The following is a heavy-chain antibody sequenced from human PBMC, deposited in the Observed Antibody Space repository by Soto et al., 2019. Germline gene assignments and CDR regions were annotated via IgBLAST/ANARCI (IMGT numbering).Heavy chain of an antibody. Sequence: SVKGSCKASGGSFSSYAISWLLQAPGQGLEWMGGIIPIFGTANYAQKFQGRVTITADESTSTAYMELSSLRSEDTAVYYCARTYKYTSTWFSNFNSWGKGPRVTVSS. CDR2: IIPIFGTA. CDR3: ARTYKYTSTWFSNFNS. D-gene: IGHD6-13*01. V-gene: IGHV1-69*13. CDR1: GGSFSSYA. J-gene: IGHJ4*02.